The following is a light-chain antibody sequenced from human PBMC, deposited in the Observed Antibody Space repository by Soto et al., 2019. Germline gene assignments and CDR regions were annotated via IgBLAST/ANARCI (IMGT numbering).Light chain of an antibody. CDR1: QSVSIN. CDR3: QQYNIWPRT. V-gene: IGKV3-15*01. J-gene: IGKJ2*01. Sequence: EIVMTQSPATLSVSPGERATLSCRASQSVSINLAWYQQKRGQAPRLLIYGASTRATGIPGRFSGSGSGTQFTLTISSLQSEDFAVYYCQQYNIWPRTFGQGTKLEIK. CDR2: GAS.